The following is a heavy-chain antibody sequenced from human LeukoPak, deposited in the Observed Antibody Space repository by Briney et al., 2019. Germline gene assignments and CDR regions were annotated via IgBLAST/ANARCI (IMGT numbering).Heavy chain of an antibody. CDR2: TYYRSKWYN. CDR3: ACRVGCSASTSCPPDY. V-gene: IGHV6-1*01. J-gene: IGHJ4*02. Sequence: SQTLSLTCAISGDSVSSNSAAWNWIRQSPSRGLEWLGRTYYRSKWYNDYAVSVKGRITINPDTSKNQLSLQLNSVTPEDTAGDYCACRVGCSASTSCPPDYWGQGTLVTVSS. CDR1: GDSVSSNSAA. D-gene: IGHD2-2*01.